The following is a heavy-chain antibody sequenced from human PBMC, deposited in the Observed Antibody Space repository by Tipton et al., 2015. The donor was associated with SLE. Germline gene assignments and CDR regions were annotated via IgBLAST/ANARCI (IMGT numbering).Heavy chain of an antibody. CDR1: GFTFSDYA. Sequence: SLRLSCAASGFTFSDYAMSWVRQAPGRGLEWVSTISGSGGSTYYADSVKGRFTISRDNSKNTLYLQMNSLRAEDTAIYYCAKGLVGAGFDPWGQGTLVTVSS. D-gene: IGHD1-26*01. J-gene: IGHJ5*02. CDR2: ISGSGGST. V-gene: IGHV3-23*01. CDR3: AKGLVGAGFDP.